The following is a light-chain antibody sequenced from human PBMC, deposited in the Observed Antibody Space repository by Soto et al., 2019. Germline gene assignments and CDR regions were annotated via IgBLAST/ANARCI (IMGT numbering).Light chain of an antibody. J-gene: IGKJ5*01. CDR1: QSVSSSY. CDR2: GAS. Sequence: EIVVTQCSFTLSFSRGERATLSCMASQSVSSSYLAWYQQKPGQAPRLLIYGASSRATGIPDRFSGSGSGTDFTLTISRLEPEDFAVYYCQQRRNWPPITFGQGTRLEIK. CDR3: QQRRNWPPIT. V-gene: IGKV3D-20*02.